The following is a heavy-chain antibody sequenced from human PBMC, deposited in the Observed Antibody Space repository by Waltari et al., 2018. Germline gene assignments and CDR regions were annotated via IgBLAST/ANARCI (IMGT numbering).Heavy chain of an antibody. Sequence: EVQLVESGGGLVQPGGSLRLSCAASGFTFSGYWLTWVRQAPGTGQEWVANIRQDGSEKYYVDAVKGRFTISRDNAKNSLYLQINSLRADDTAVYYCAKALRTYYYDSSGYYYFDYWGQGTLVTVSS. CDR1: GFTFSGYW. CDR2: IRQDGSEK. J-gene: IGHJ4*02. V-gene: IGHV3-7*01. D-gene: IGHD3-22*01. CDR3: AKALRTYYYDSSGYYYFDY.